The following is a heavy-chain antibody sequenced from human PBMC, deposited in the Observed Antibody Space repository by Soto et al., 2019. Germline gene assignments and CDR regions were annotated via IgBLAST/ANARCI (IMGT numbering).Heavy chain of an antibody. CDR3: ARGGGNFDY. V-gene: IGHV3-7*04. D-gene: IGHD2-15*01. CDR1: GFTFSSYS. J-gene: IGHJ4*02. Sequence: GGSLRLSCAASGFTFSSYSMNWVRQAPGKGLEWVGNIKQSGSEEYYVDSVKGRFTISRDNAKNSLHLQMNSLRAEDTAVYYCARGGGNFDYWGQGTLVTVSS. CDR2: IKQSGSEE.